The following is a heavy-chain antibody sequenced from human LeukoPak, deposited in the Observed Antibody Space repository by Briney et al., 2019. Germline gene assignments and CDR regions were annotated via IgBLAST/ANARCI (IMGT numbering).Heavy chain of an antibody. J-gene: IGHJ4*02. Sequence: GGSLRLPCAPSGFTFSSDAMCWVRQAPEKGRERVSGICGSGGSTYYADSVKGRYTITRDNSKNTLYLQMNSLRAEDTAVYYCAKDRGYSSSSASVFDYWGQGTLVTVSS. CDR3: AKDRGYSSSSASVFDY. CDR1: GFTFSSDA. V-gene: IGHV3-23*01. D-gene: IGHD6-6*01. CDR2: ICGSGGST.